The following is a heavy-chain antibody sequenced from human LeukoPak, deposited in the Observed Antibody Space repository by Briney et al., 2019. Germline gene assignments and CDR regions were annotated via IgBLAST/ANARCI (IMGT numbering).Heavy chain of an antibody. V-gene: IGHV4-39*01. CDR3: ARQAIVGAYY. CDR1: GFTFSSYA. D-gene: IGHD1-26*01. Sequence: GSLRLSCAASGFTFSSYAMSWVRQPPGKGLEWIGSIYYSGSTYYNPSLKSRITIFVDTSKNQFSLKLSSVTAADTAVYYCARQAIVGAYYWGQGNLVTVSS. CDR2: IYYSGST. J-gene: IGHJ4*02.